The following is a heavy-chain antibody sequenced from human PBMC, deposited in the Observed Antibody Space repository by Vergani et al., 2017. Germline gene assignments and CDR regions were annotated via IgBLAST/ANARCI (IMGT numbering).Heavy chain of an antibody. Sequence: QVSLVESGGGVVQPGRSLTLTCSASGFGFKNFAMHWVRQAPGKGREWVATISKDGTHDYYEPSVRGRFDVSRDNFKNSMYLQMDRLTNEDTAVYFCARDGTDIFVSISDYSHLLYYWVQGILVTVSS. D-gene: IGHD3-22*01. CDR2: ISKDGTHD. CDR1: GFGFKNFA. CDR3: ARDGTDIFVSISDYSHLLYY. J-gene: IGHJ4*02. V-gene: IGHV3-30*03.